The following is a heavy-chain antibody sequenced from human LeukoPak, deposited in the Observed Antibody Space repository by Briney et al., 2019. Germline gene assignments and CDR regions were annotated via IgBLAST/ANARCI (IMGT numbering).Heavy chain of an antibody. CDR3: ARDGSVPYDY. J-gene: IGHJ4*02. CDR1: GYTFTTYY. V-gene: IGHV1-2*02. Sequence: ASLKLSCKASGYTFTTYYIHMVRQPPGQGLEWMGWINPNSGGTSYAQTFQGRVTVTSDTSITTASMELSSLRSDDTAVYYCARDGSVPYDYWGQGRLVTVSS. CDR2: INPNSGGT.